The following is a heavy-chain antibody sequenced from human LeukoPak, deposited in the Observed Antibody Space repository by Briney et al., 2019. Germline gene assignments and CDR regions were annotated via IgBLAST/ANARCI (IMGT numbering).Heavy chain of an antibody. V-gene: IGHV1-8*01. CDR3: ARRSRRGNWFDP. CDR1: GYTFTSYD. D-gene: IGHD1-26*01. Sequence: ASVKVSCKASGYTFTSYDINWVRQATGQGLEWMGWMNPNSGNTGYAQKFQGRVTMTRNTSISTAYMELSSLRSEDTAVYCCARRSRRGNWFDPWGQGTLVTASS. J-gene: IGHJ5*02. CDR2: MNPNSGNT.